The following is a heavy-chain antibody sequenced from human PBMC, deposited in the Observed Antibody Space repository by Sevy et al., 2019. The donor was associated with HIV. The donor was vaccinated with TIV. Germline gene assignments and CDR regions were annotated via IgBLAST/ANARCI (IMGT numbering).Heavy chain of an antibody. J-gene: IGHJ4*02. CDR1: GFIFSSYV. D-gene: IGHD1-1*01. CDR2: ISGSGGYT. Sequence: GGSLRLSCAASGFIFSSYVMSWVPQAPGKGLEWVSSISGSGGYTYYAESVKGGFTISRDNSNNMLYLQMNSLRAEDTAIYYCEAITTAGRDYWGQGTLVTVSS. V-gene: IGHV3-23*01. CDR3: EAITTAGRDY.